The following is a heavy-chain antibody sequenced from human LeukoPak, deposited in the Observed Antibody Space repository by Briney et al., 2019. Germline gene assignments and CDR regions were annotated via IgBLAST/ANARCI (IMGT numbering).Heavy chain of an antibody. D-gene: IGHD1-1*01. CDR2: ISLSSSYI. CDR3: ARSDERDDAFEI. Sequence: GESLRLSCAASGFIFSSYSMNWVRQAPGKGLEWVSSISLSSSYIYYADSVKGRFIISRDNAKNSVYLQMNSLRVEDTAVFYCARSDERDDAFEIWGQGTMVTVPS. CDR1: GFIFSSYS. J-gene: IGHJ3*02. V-gene: IGHV3-21*06.